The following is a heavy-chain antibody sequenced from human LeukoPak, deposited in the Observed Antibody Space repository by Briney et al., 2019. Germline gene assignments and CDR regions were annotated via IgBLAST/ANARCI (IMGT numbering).Heavy chain of an antibody. J-gene: IGHJ4*02. CDR3: TGDDSSGSFDY. V-gene: IGHV1-24*01. CDR1: GYTLTELS. CDR2: FDPEDGET. D-gene: IGHD3-22*01. Sequence: ASVKVSCKVSGYTLTELSMHWVRQAPGKGLEWMGGFDPEDGETIYAQKFQGRVTITADKSTSTAYMELSSLRSEDTAVYYCTGDDSSGSFDYWGQGTLVTVSS.